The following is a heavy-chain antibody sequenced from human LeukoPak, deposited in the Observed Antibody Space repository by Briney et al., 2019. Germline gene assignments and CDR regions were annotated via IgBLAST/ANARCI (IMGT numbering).Heavy chain of an antibody. CDR2: ISNSGSDT. J-gene: IGHJ4*02. CDR1: QFNFSDYF. D-gene: IGHD3-16*01. V-gene: IGHV3-11*04. Sequence: GGSLRLSCAASQFNFSDYFMTWIRQAPGKGLEWISYISNSGSDTYYADSVKGRFTIFRDNAKNSLYLQMDSLRAEDTAVYYCARDRLRLGELPILNKKNNYFDYWGQGTLVTVSS. CDR3: ARDRLRLGELPILNKKNNYFDY.